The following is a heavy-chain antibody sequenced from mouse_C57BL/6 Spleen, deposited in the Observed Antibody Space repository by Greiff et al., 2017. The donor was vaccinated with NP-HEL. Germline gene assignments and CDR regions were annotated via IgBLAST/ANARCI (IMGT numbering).Heavy chain of an antibody. V-gene: IGHV1-50*01. CDR1: GYTFTSYW. CDR2: IDPSDSYT. J-gene: IGHJ1*03. D-gene: IGHD1-1*01. CDR3: ARGGFITTVVAGDWYFDV. Sequence: QVQLQQSGAELVKPGASVKLSCKASGYTFTSYWMQWVKQRPGQGLEWIGEIDPSDSYTNYNQKFKGKATLTVDTSSSTAYMQLSSLTSEDSAVYYCARGGFITTVVAGDWYFDVWGTGTTVTVSS.